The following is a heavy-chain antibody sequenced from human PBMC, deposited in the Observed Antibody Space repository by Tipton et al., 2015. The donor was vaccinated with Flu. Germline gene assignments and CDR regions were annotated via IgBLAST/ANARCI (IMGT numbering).Heavy chain of an antibody. CDR1: GDSISSDKYY. V-gene: IGHV4-31*03. D-gene: IGHD3-22*01. Sequence: TLSLTCTVSGDSISSDKYYWNWIRQHPGKGLEWIGYIHYSGGTYYNPSLKGRVAFSVDTSKNQFSLNLISATAADTAVYYCATQYYHDTSGNHYSDYWGQGTLVTVSS. CDR3: ATQYYHDTSGNHYSDY. CDR2: IHYSGGT. J-gene: IGHJ4*02.